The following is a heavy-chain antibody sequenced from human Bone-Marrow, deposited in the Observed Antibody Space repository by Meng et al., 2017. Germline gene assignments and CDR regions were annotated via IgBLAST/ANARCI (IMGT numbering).Heavy chain of an antibody. J-gene: IGHJ6*02. CDR3: ARNSLIVGATGWNYYYGMDV. D-gene: IGHD1-26*01. Sequence: GESLKISCAASGFTFSRYEMNWVRQAPGKGLEWVSYISRSGSTIYYADSVKVRFTISRDNAKNSLYLQMNSLRAEDTAVYYCARNSLIVGATGWNYYYGMDVWGQGTTVTVSS. CDR1: GFTFSRYE. V-gene: IGHV3-48*03. CDR2: ISRSGSTI.